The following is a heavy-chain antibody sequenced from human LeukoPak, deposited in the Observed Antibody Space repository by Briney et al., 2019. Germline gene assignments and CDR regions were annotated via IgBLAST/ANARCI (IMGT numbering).Heavy chain of an antibody. D-gene: IGHD6-13*01. J-gene: IGHJ4*02. CDR1: GGSVNNVGYY. V-gene: IGHV4-61*03. CDR2: ISYTEKATYDT. CDR3: AREVPSSRNFDS. Sequence: SETLSLTCTVSGGSVNNVGYYWYWIRQPPGKGLEWIAHISYTEKATYDTNYSPSLKGRATISVDTSRNHFSLKVNSLTAADTAVYYCAREVPSSRNFDSWGQGTLVTVSS.